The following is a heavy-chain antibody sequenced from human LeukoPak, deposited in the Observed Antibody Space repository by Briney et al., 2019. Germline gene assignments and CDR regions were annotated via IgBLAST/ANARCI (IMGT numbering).Heavy chain of an antibody. CDR3: ARDRTIFEVRYMDV. CDR1: GGSISSNSYY. J-gene: IGHJ6*03. D-gene: IGHD3-3*01. V-gene: IGHV4-39*02. Sequence: SETLSLTCTVSGGSISSNSYYWGWIRQPPGKGLEWIGTLYYSGSTYYNPSLKSRVTISVDTSGTQFSLKLTPVTAADTAVYYCARDRTIFEVRYMDVWGKGTTVTVSS. CDR2: LYYSGST.